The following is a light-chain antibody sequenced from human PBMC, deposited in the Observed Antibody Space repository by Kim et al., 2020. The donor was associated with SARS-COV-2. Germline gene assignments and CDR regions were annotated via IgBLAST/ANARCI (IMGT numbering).Light chain of an antibody. Sequence: GHAITFSCSGGNNDIGGSEYISWYQQHPGNVPNLLVYEVTRRPSGVSNRFSGSKSGIAASLTISGLQAEDEADYYCNSYTSRSTYVFGTGTKVTVL. CDR2: EVT. CDR1: NNDIGGSEY. V-gene: IGLV2-14*01. J-gene: IGLJ1*01. CDR3: NSYTSRSTYV.